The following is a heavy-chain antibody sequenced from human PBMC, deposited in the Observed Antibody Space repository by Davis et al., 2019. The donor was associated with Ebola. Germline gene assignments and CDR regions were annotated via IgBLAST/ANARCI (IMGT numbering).Heavy chain of an antibody. Sequence: GGSLRLSCAASGFTFSTYSMHWVRQAPGKVMEWVAVISPDGSDKNYADSGKGRFTISRDNSKNTLYLQMNSLRAEDTAVYYCAKNGRDGYWGQGTLVTVSS. CDR1: GFTFSTYS. CDR2: ISPDGSDK. D-gene: IGHD5-24*01. J-gene: IGHJ4*02. CDR3: AKNGRDGY. V-gene: IGHV3-30*18.